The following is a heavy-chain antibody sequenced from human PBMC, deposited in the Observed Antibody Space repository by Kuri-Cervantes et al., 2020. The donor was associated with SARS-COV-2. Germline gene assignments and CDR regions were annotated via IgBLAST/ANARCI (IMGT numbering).Heavy chain of an antibody. CDR1: GFTFSNYA. V-gene: IGHV3-23*01. D-gene: IGHD2-21*02. CDR2: ITGRGITGSGDTT. CDR3: ARSLLYCGGDCYKYGMDV. Sequence: GESLKISCAASGFTFSNYAMSWVRQAPGKGLEWVSGITGRGITGSGDTTYYADSVKGRFTISRDNSKNTLYLQTSSLRAEDAALYYCARSLLYCGGDCYKYGMDVWGQGTTVTVSS. J-gene: IGHJ6*02.